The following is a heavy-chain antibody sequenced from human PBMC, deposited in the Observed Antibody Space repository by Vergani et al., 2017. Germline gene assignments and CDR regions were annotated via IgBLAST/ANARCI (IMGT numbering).Heavy chain of an antibody. V-gene: IGHV3-9*01. Sequence: VEAGGGLVQPGGSLRLSCTASGFTFQAFDFYWVRQVSGRGLEWVSGIDRNYGVKNGNSFEGRFSISRDNAKKAVFLRMNNLRHEDTALYFCVKDNDYDADGPFDLWGRGTLVTVSS. CDR2: IDRNYGVK. CDR1: GFTFQAFD. J-gene: IGHJ2*01. D-gene: IGHD3-16*01. CDR3: VKDNDYDADGPFDL.